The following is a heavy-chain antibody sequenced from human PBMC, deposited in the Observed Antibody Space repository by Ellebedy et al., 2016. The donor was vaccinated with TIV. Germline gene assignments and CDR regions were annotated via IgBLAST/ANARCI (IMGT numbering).Heavy chain of an antibody. CDR3: ARVDSSGYYYRTWWFNP. CDR1: GGSFSGYY. J-gene: IGHJ5*02. CDR2: INHSGST. V-gene: IGHV4-34*01. D-gene: IGHD3-22*01. Sequence: SETLSLTXAVYGGSFSGYYWSWIRQPPGKGLEWIGEINHSGSTNYNPSLKSRVTISVDTSKNQFSLKLSSVTAADTAVYYCARVDSSGYYYRTWWFNPWGQGTLVTVSS.